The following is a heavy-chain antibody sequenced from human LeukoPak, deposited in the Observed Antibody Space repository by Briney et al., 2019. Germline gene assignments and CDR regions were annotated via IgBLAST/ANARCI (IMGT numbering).Heavy chain of an antibody. D-gene: IGHD6-19*01. CDR2: IYRSGTT. CDR1: GGSISSTNW. V-gene: IGHV4-4*02. J-gene: IGHJ4*02. Sequence: SETLSLTCAVSGGSISSTNWWSWVRQPPGKGLEWIGEIYRSGTTNYKPSLKSRVTISLDKSRNHFTLKLTSVTAADSAVYYCARRSPYSTGWSSYFDYWGQGALVTVSS. CDR3: ARRSPYSTGWSSYFDY.